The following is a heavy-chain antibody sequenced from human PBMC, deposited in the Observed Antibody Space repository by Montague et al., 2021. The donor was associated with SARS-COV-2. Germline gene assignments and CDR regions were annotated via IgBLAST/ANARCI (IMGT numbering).Heavy chain of an antibody. J-gene: IGHJ4*02. CDR1: GGSINSYY. Sequence: SETLSLTCTVSGGSINSYYLSRIPQSPGKGLDWIGYIHYTGNTNYNPSLKGRVTISLDTSKSQFSLRRSSVTAAVTAVYSCARLRTGSYVFDYWGQGTLVSVAS. CDR2: IHYTGNT. V-gene: IGHV4-59*08. D-gene: IGHD1-26*01. CDR3: ARLRTGSYVFDY.